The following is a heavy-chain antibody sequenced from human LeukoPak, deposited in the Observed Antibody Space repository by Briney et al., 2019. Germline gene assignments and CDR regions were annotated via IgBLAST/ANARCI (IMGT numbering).Heavy chain of an antibody. J-gene: IGHJ6*03. CDR1: GYTFTSYD. CDR2: MNPNSGNI. Sequence: ASVKVSCKASGYTFTSYDINWVRQATGQGLEWMGWMNPNSGNIGYAQKFQGRVTMTRNTSISTAYMELSSLRSEDTAVYYCARVGEPYYYGSGSPKKTYYYYYMDVWGKGTTVTISS. CDR3: ARVGEPYYYGSGSPKKTYYYYYMDV. D-gene: IGHD3-10*01. V-gene: IGHV1-8*01.